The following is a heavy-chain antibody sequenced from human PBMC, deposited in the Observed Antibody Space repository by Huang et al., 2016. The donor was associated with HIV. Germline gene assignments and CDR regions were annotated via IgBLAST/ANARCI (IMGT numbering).Heavy chain of an antibody. CDR2: INHSGST. D-gene: IGHD1-1*01. V-gene: IGHV4-34*01. Sequence: QVQLQQWGAGLLKPSETLSLTCAVYGGSFSGYYWGWLRQSPGKGLAWLGEINHSGSTNYNPSLKSRLTISVDTSKNQFSLKLSSVTAADTAVYYCARERMMSWLDDHDAFDIWGQGTMVTVSS. CDR1: GGSFSGYY. J-gene: IGHJ3*02. CDR3: ARERMMSWLDDHDAFDI.